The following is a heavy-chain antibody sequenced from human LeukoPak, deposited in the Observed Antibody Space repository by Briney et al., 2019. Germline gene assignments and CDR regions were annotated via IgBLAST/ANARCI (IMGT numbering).Heavy chain of an antibody. D-gene: IGHD6-13*01. Sequence: PGGSLRLSCAASGFTFSTSWMHWVRQAPGKGLEWVSRINSDGSSANYADSVKGRFTISRDNSKNTLYVQMNSLRAEDTAVYYCAKDRRVAAAGTSSDAFDVWGQGTMVTVSS. J-gene: IGHJ3*01. CDR3: AKDRRVAAAGTSSDAFDV. CDR1: GFTFSTSW. V-gene: IGHV3-74*01. CDR2: INSDGSSA.